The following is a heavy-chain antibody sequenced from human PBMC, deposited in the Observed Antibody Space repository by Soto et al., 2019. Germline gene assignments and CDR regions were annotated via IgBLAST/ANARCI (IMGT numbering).Heavy chain of an antibody. Sequence: SETLSLTCAVSGGSISSGGYSWSWIRQPPGKGLEWIGYIYHSGSTYYNPSLKSRVTISVDRSKNQFSLKLSSVTAADTAVYYCPSRGYNDYGDYWSDYWGQGTMVTVSS. CDR2: IYHSGST. D-gene: IGHD4-17*01. V-gene: IGHV4-30-2*01. CDR1: GGSISSGGYS. CDR3: PSRGYNDYGDYWSDY. J-gene: IGHJ4*02.